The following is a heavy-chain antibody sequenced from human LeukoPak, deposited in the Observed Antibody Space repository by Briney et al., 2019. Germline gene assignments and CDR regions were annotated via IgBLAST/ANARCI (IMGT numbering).Heavy chain of an antibody. CDR3: AREGDGGYCFDY. Sequence: ASVKVSCKASGYTFTGYFVHWVRQAPGQGLEWMGWINPNSGGSNSAQKFQGRVTMTRDTSISTAYMEVSRLRSDDTAVYYCAREGDGGYCFDYWGQGTLLTVSS. V-gene: IGHV1-2*02. CDR2: INPNSGGS. J-gene: IGHJ4*02. CDR1: GYTFTGYF. D-gene: IGHD2-21*01.